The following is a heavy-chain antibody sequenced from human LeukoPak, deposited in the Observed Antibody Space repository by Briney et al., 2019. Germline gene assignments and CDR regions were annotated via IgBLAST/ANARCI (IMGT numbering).Heavy chain of an antibody. D-gene: IGHD2-21*02. Sequence: PGGSLRLSCAASGFTVSSNYMSWVRQAPGKGLEWVSAISGSGGSTYYADSVKGRFTISRDNSKNTLYLQMNSLRAEDTAVYYCAKSVTAYCGGDCPLDYWGQGTLVTVSS. V-gene: IGHV3-23*01. CDR3: AKSVTAYCGGDCPLDY. CDR1: GFTVSSNY. CDR2: ISGSGGST. J-gene: IGHJ4*02.